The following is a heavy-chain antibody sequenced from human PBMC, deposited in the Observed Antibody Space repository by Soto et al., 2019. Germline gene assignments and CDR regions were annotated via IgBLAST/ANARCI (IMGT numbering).Heavy chain of an antibody. Sequence: QVQLVESGGGVVQPGRSLRLSCAASGFTFSSYAMHWVRQAPGKGLEWVAVISYDGSNKYYADSVKGRFTIARDKSKNTLYMQMNSLRADDTAVYYCARDKSAYYDFWSGYYRLYYFDYWGQGTLVTVSS. V-gene: IGHV3-30-3*01. CDR2: ISYDGSNK. CDR1: GFTFSSYA. D-gene: IGHD3-3*01. J-gene: IGHJ4*02. CDR3: ARDKSAYYDFWSGYYRLYYFDY.